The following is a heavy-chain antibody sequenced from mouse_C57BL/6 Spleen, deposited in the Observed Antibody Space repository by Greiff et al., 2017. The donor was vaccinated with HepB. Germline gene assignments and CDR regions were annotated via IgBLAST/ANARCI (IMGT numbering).Heavy chain of an antibody. V-gene: IGHV14-4*01. Sequence: EVQLQQSGAELVRPGASVKLSCTASGFNIKDDYMHWVKQRPEQGLEWIGWIDPENGDTEYASKFQGKATITADTSSNTAYLQLSSLTSEDTAVYYCTKGSKYFDVWGKGTTVTVSS. J-gene: IGHJ1*03. CDR1: GFNIKDDY. CDR2: IDPENGDT. CDR3: TKGSKYFDV.